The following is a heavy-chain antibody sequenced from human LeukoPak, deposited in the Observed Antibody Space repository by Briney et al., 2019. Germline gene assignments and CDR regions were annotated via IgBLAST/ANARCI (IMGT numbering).Heavy chain of an antibody. CDR3: ARHLDYGDYYFDY. D-gene: IGHD4-17*01. J-gene: IGHJ4*02. V-gene: IGHV4-59*08. Sequence: SETLSLTCTVSGGSISSYYWSWIRQPPGKGLEWIGYIYYSGSTNYNPSLKSRVTISVDTSKNQFSLKLSSGTAADTAVYYCARHLDYGDYYFDYWGQGTLVTVSS. CDR1: GGSISSYY. CDR2: IYYSGST.